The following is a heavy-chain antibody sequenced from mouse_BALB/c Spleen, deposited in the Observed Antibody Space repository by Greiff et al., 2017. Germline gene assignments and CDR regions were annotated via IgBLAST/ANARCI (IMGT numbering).Heavy chain of an antibody. Sequence: VMLVESGPGLVAPSQSLSITCTVSGFSLTGYGVNWVRQPPGKGLEWLGMIWGDGSTDYNSALKSRLSISKDNSKSQVFLKMNSLQTDDTARYYCARDDWDKGSWFAYWGQGTLVTVSA. CDR3: ARDDWDKGSWFAY. CDR2: IWGDGST. J-gene: IGHJ3*01. V-gene: IGHV2-6-7*01. D-gene: IGHD4-1*01. CDR1: GFSLTGYG.